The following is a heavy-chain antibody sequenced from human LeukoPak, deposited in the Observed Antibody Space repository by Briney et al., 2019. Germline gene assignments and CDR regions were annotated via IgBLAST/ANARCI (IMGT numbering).Heavy chain of an antibody. D-gene: IGHD5-12*01. CDR2: IIPILGIA. Sequence: GASVKVSCKASGYTFTSYGISWVRQAPGQGLEWMGRIIPILGIANYAQKFQGRVTITADKSTSTAYMELSSLRSEDTAVYYCARDPREVATGRDAYWGQGTLVTVSS. CDR3: ARDPREVATGRDAY. J-gene: IGHJ4*02. CDR1: GYTFTSYG. V-gene: IGHV1-69*04.